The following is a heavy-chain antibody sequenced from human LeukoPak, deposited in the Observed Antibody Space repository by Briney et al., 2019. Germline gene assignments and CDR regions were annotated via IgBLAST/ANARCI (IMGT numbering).Heavy chain of an antibody. V-gene: IGHV4-30-4*01. CDR2: IYYSGST. Sequence: SETLSLTCTVSGGSISSGDYYWSWIRQPPGKGLEWIGSIYYSGSTYYNPSLKSRVTISVDTSKNQFSLKLSSVTAADTAVYYCARGGCSGGSCYSGNWFDPWGQGTLVTVSS. CDR3: ARGGCSGGSCYSGNWFDP. J-gene: IGHJ5*02. CDR1: GGSISSGDYY. D-gene: IGHD2-15*01.